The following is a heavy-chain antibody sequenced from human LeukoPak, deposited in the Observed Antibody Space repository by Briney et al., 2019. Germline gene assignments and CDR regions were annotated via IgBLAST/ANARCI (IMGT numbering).Heavy chain of an antibody. CDR2: ISGGGGNT. V-gene: IGHV3-23*01. J-gene: IGHJ3*02. D-gene: IGHD2-15*01. CDR3: ARGLCSGGPCYYHLGAFDI. Sequence: AGGSLRLSCAASGFTFSSYAMSWVRQAPGKGLEWVSTISGGGGNTYFAGSVKGRFTISRDNSKNTLYLQMGSLRAEDMAVYYCARGLCSGGPCYYHLGAFDIWGQGTMVTVSS. CDR1: GFTFSSYA.